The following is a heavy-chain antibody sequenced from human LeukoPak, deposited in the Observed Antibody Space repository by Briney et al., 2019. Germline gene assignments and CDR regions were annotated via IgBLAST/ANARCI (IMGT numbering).Heavy chain of an antibody. D-gene: IGHD4-23*01. CDR2: IGGRGGSA. V-gene: IGHV3-23*01. J-gene: IGHJ4*02. CDR1: GFTFSIYA. Sequence: GGSLRLSCAASGFTFSIYAMTWVRQAPGKGLEWVATIGGRGGSAYYADSVKGRFTISRDNSKNTVYLQMNILRGEDTAVYYCAKDFETTVAIRHFDFWGQGSLVTVSS. CDR3: AKDFETTVAIRHFDF.